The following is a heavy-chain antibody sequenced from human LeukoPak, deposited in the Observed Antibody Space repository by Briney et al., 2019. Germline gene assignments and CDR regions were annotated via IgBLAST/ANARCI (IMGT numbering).Heavy chain of an antibody. D-gene: IGHD6-19*01. V-gene: IGHV3-74*01. J-gene: IGHJ4*02. CDR1: GFTFSSYW. CDR2: INSNGSIR. CDR3: ARGSEYSSGWLSDY. Sequence: GGSLRLSCAASGFTFSSYWMHWVCQAPGKGLVWVFCINSNGSIRNYVDSVKGRFTISRENGKNTLYREMNSLRDEDTAVYYCARGSEYSSGWLSDYWGQGSLVTVSS.